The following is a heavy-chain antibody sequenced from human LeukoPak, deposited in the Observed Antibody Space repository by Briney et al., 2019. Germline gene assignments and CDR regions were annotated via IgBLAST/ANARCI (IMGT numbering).Heavy chain of an antibody. CDR2: ISSSSSYI. Sequence: PGGSLRLSCAASGFTFSSYSMNWVRQAPGKGLEWVSSISSSSSYIYHADSVKGRFTISRDNAKNSLYLQMNSLRAEDTAVYYCARGRVPAAALPYYGMDVWGQGTTVTVSS. J-gene: IGHJ6*02. CDR1: GFTFSSYS. D-gene: IGHD2-2*01. V-gene: IGHV3-21*01. CDR3: ARGRVPAAALPYYGMDV.